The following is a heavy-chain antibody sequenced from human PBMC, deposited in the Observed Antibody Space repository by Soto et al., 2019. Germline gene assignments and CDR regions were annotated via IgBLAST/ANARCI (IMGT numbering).Heavy chain of an antibody. D-gene: IGHD3-22*01. CDR3: ARTVPYYYDSSGYSTDGDY. CDR2: IYHSGST. CDR1: GGSISSSNW. Sequence: SETLSLTCAVPGGSISSSNWWSWVRQPPGKGLEWIGEIYHSGSTNYNPSLKSRVTISVDKSKNQFSLKLSSVTAADTAVYYCARTVPYYYDSSGYSTDGDYWGQGTLVTVSS. V-gene: IGHV4-4*02. J-gene: IGHJ4*02.